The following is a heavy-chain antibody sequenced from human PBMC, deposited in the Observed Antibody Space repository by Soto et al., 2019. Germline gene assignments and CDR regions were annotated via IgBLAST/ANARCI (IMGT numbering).Heavy chain of an antibody. V-gene: IGHV3-11*01. Sequence: QVQLVESGGGLVKPGGSLRLSCAASGLTFSDCYMNWIRQAPGQGLEWVSYISSRGSSINYAGSVKGRFTISRDNTKNSLYLQMNSLRVEDTAMYYCARVRFGEWGYAMDVWGQGTTVTVSS. CDR3: ARVRFGEWGYAMDV. J-gene: IGHJ6*02. CDR2: ISSRGSSI. D-gene: IGHD3-10*01. CDR1: GLTFSDCY.